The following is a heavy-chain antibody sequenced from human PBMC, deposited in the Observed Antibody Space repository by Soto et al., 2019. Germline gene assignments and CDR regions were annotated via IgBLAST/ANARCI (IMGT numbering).Heavy chain of an antibody. CDR2: IFYSGTT. CDR3: ARSPLITVTTGWFDP. Sequence: QVQLQESGPGLMEPSQTLSLTCTVSGGSISSGDYYWSWIRQPPGKGLEWIGYIFYSGTTYYNPSLKSRISMSVDTSKNQFSLKLTSVTAPDTAVYYCARSPLITVTTGWFDPWGQGTLVTVSS. V-gene: IGHV4-30-4*01. J-gene: IGHJ5*02. D-gene: IGHD4-17*01. CDR1: GGSISSGDYY.